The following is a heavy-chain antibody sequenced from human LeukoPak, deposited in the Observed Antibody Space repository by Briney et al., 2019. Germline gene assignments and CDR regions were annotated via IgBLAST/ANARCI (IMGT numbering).Heavy chain of an antibody. D-gene: IGHD3-22*01. V-gene: IGHV3-48*03. CDR2: ISSSGSTI. Sequence: GGSLRLSCAASGFTFSSYEMNWVRQAPGKGLERVSYISSSGSTIYYADSVKGRFTISRDNAKNSLYLQMNSLRAEDTAVYYCARGGWVYDGSGYSTKRSFDYWGQGTLVTVSS. CDR3: ARGGWVYDGSGYSTKRSFDY. CDR1: GFTFSSYE. J-gene: IGHJ4*02.